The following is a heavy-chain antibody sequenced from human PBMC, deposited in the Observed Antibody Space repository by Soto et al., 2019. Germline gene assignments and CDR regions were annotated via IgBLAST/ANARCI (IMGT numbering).Heavy chain of an antibody. D-gene: IGHD3-22*01. Sequence: LRLSCAASGFTVSSYAMSWVRQAPGKGLEWVSAISGSGGSTYYADSVKGRFTISRDNTENTLYLQMNSLRAEDTAVYYWAKDSSGYNDYYYYGMDVWGQGTTVTVSS. CDR3: AKDSSGYNDYYYYGMDV. CDR2: ISGSGGST. J-gene: IGHJ6*02. V-gene: IGHV3-23*01. CDR1: GFTVSSYA.